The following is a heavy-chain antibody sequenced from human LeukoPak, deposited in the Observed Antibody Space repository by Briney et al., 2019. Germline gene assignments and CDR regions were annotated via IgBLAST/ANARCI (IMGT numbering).Heavy chain of an antibody. D-gene: IGHD4-17*01. Sequence: GGSLRLSCAASGFTFSTYGMHWVRQAPGKGLEWLAFTRYDGSNGYYTDSVKGRFTISRDNSKNTLYLQMNSLRAEDTAVYYCAKDRTTVTTGSHCDYWGQGTLVTVSS. V-gene: IGHV3-30*02. CDR3: AKDRTTVTTGSHCDY. J-gene: IGHJ4*02. CDR1: GFTFSTYG. CDR2: TRYDGSNG.